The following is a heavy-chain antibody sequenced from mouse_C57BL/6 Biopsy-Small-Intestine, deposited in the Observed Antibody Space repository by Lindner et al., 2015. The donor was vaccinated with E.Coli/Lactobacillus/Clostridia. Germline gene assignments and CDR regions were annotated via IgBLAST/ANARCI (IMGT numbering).Heavy chain of an antibody. CDR3: ARGYYYGSSHRYFDV. CDR2: INPNNGGT. Sequence: VQLQESGPDLVKPGASAKIPCKASGYTFTEYNMDWVKQSHGKSLEWIGDINPNNGGTIYNQKFKGKATLTVDKSSSTAYMELRSLTSEDTAVYYCARGYYYGSSHRYFDVWGTGTTVTVSS. D-gene: IGHD1-1*01. V-gene: IGHV1-18*01. J-gene: IGHJ1*03. CDR1: GYTFTEYN.